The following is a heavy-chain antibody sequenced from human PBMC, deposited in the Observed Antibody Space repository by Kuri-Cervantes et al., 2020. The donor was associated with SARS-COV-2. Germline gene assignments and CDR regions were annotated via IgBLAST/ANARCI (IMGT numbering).Heavy chain of an antibody. D-gene: IGHD1-14*01. CDR1: GYTFTSYA. V-gene: IGHV1-3*01. CDR3: ARLGGTNFDY. Sequence: ASVKVSCKASGYTFTSYAMHWARHAPGQRLEWMGWINAGNGNTKYSQKFQGRVTITRDTYASTAYMELSSLRSEDTAVYYCARLGGTNFDYWGQGTLVTVSS. J-gene: IGHJ4*02. CDR2: INAGNGNT.